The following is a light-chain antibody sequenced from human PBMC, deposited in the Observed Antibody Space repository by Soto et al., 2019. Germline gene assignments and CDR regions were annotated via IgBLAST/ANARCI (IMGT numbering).Light chain of an antibody. V-gene: IGKV3-11*01. CDR3: QQRFNWPRFA. Sequence: EMVLTQSPATLSLSPGERATLSCRASQSVSSYLAWYQQKPGQAPRLLIYDASNRATGIPARFSGAGSGTDFTLTISSLEPEDFAVYYCQQRFNWPRFAFGQGTKLVIK. CDR2: DAS. CDR1: QSVSSY. J-gene: IGKJ2*01.